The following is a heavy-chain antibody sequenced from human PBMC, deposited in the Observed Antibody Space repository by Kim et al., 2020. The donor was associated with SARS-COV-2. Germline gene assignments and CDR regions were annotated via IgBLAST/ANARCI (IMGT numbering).Heavy chain of an antibody. CDR2: VNAANDQT. CDR1: GYTFKTYP. D-gene: IGHD4-4*01. V-gene: IGHV1-3*01. J-gene: IGHJ4*02. CDR3: VRDMNPTVYDY. Sequence: ASLKVSCKASGYTFKTYPIHWLRQPPGQTLEWMGWVNAANDQTKYSQKFQGRITISRDTSANTAYMELRSLTTKDTAFYYCVRDMNPTVYDYWGQGTLGT.